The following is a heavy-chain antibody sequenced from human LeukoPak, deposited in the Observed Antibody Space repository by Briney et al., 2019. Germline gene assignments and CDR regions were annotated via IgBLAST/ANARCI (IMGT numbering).Heavy chain of an antibody. Sequence: GGSLRLSCAASGFTFSSYTMSWVRQAPGKGLEWVSAISGSGGSTYYADSVKGRFTISRDNSKNTLYLQMNSLRAEDTAVYYCAKSSNGGFYFDYWGQGTLVTVSS. D-gene: IGHD2-8*01. J-gene: IGHJ4*02. V-gene: IGHV3-23*01. CDR1: GFTFSSYT. CDR3: AKSSNGGFYFDY. CDR2: ISGSGGST.